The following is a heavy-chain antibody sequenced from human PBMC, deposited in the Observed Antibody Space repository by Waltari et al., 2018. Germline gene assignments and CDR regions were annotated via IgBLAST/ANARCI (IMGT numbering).Heavy chain of an antibody. CDR3: ARSRTTSHRDFDF. Sequence: EVQLLESGGGLVQPGGSLRLSCTASGFTFDNYVMSWVRQARGQGRGEGQTLPGGGLFTYYEDSVEGRVTISRAKSKGTVYLEMSSLRAEDTALYFCARSRTTSHRDFDFWGQGALVTVSP. CDR1: GFTFDNYV. J-gene: IGHJ4*02. V-gene: IGHV3-23*01. D-gene: IGHD1-7*01. CDR2: LPGGGLFT.